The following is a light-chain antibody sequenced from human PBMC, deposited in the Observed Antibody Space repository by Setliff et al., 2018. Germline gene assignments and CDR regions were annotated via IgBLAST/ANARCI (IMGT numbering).Light chain of an antibody. CDR3: QVWGASSDQKI. CDR2: FDS. Sequence: SYELTQPPSVSVSPGKTATITCGGSNIGSKSVHWYQQKTGQAPVLVLFFDSDRPSGIPERFSGSNSGNTATLIISRVEAGDEADYFCQVWGASSDQKIFGGGTKVTV. V-gene: IGLV3-21*04. CDR1: NIGSKS. J-gene: IGLJ2*01.